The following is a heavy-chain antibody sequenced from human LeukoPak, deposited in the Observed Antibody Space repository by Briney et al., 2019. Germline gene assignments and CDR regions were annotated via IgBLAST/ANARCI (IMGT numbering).Heavy chain of an antibody. Sequence: PSETLSLTCSVSGGSVSNYYWSWIRQPPGKGLEWIGYVYYTGSTNYNPSLKSRVTMFEDKSKNQFSLRLSSGTVPATALYYCASHFAYSSSSYFDYWGQGSLVTVSS. CDR2: VYYTGST. V-gene: IGHV4-59*08. D-gene: IGHD6-6*01. J-gene: IGHJ4*02. CDR1: GGSVSNYY. CDR3: ASHFAYSSSSYFDY.